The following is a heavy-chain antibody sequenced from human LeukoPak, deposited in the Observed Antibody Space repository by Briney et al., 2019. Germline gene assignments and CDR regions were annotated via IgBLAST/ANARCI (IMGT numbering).Heavy chain of an antibody. CDR2: ISYDGSNK. CDR3: AKDRLGSGWYYFDY. CDR1: GLTFSSYG. Sequence: GGSLRLSCAASGLTFSSYGMHWVRQAPGKGLEWVAVISYDGSNKYYADSVKGRFTISRDNSKNTLYLQMNSLRAEDTAVYYCAKDRLGSGWYYFDYWGQGTLVTVSS. V-gene: IGHV3-30*18. D-gene: IGHD6-19*01. J-gene: IGHJ4*02.